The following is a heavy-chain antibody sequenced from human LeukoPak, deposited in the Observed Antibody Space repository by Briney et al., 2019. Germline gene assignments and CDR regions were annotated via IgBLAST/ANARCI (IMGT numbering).Heavy chain of an antibody. CDR1: GGSFSGYY. J-gene: IGHJ5*02. CDR3: ARGYPLLLWFGELRGDWFDP. V-gene: IGHV4-34*01. D-gene: IGHD3-10*01. CDR2: INHSGST. Sequence: SETLSLTCAVYGGSFSGYYWSWIRQPPGKGLEWIGEINHSGSTNYNPSLKSRVTISVDTSKNQFSLKLSSVTAADTAVYYCARGYPLLLWFGELRGDWFDPWGQGTLVTVSS.